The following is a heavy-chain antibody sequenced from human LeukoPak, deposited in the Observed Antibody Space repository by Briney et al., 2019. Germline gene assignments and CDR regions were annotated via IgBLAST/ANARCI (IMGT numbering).Heavy chain of an antibody. D-gene: IGHD3-16*01. CDR1: GFTFGDHA. Sequence: GGSLRLSCTASGFTFGDHAMSWVRQAPGKGLEWVGFIRSKAYGGTTEYAASVKGRFTISRDDSKSIAYLQMNSLKTEDTAVYYCTSPHQSSTTFGGVMVYYYMDVWGKGTTVTVSS. CDR2: IRSKAYGGTT. V-gene: IGHV3-49*04. J-gene: IGHJ6*03. CDR3: TSPHQSSTTFGGVMVYYYMDV.